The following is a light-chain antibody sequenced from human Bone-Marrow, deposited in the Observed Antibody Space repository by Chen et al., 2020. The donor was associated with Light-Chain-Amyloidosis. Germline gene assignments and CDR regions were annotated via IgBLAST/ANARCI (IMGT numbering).Light chain of an antibody. Sequence: EAVMTQSPLSPPVTLGQPASISCRSSQSLVFSDGNTYLSWFQQRPGQSPRRLIYKVSNRDSGVPDRFSGGGSGTDFTLKISRVEAEDVGVYYCMQGTHWPPTFGQGTKVEIK. V-gene: IGKV2-30*01. CDR1: QSLVFSDGNTY. CDR2: KVS. CDR3: MQGTHWPPT. J-gene: IGKJ1*01.